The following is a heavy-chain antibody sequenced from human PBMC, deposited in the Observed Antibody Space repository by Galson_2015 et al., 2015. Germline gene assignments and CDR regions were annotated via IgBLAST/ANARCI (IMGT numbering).Heavy chain of an antibody. V-gene: IGHV3-48*01. CDR2: INSGSDKI. Sequence: SLRLSCAASGFTFSSYSMNWVRQAPGKGLEFVSYINSGSDKIFYADSVKGRFTISRDNAKKSLFLQMNSLKTEDTAVYYCTRESTWSGSPPQQLPVDYYYYGMDVWGQGTTVTVSS. CDR3: TRESTWSGSPPQQLPVDYYYYGMDV. J-gene: IGHJ6*02. D-gene: IGHD6-13*01. CDR1: GFTFSSYS.